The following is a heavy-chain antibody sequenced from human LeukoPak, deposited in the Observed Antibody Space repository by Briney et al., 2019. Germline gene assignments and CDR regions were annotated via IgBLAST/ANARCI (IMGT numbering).Heavy chain of an antibody. CDR2: ISSSGRTI. CDR3: ARRDSSSWYGVDY. V-gene: IGHV3-11*01. Sequence: GGSLRLSCAASGFTFSDYYMSWIRQAPGKGLEWVSYISSSGRTIHYADSVKGRFTISRDNAKNSLFLQMNSLRAEDTAVYYCARRDSSSWYGVDYWGQGTLVTVSS. J-gene: IGHJ4*02. CDR1: GFTFSDYY. D-gene: IGHD6-13*01.